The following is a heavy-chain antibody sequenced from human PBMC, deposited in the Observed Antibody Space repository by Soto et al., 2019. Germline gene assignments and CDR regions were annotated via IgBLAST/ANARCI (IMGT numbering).Heavy chain of an antibody. D-gene: IGHD1-7*01. J-gene: IGHJ4*02. V-gene: IGHV4-59*01. CDR1: GGSISSYY. CDR2: IYYSGST. Sequence: SETLSLTCTFSGGSISSYYCSWIRQPPGRGLEWIGYIYYSGSTNYNPSLKSRVTMSVDTSKNQFSLKLSSVTAADTAVYYCARTITGTTMLPYYFDYWGQGALVTVSS. CDR3: ARTITGTTMLPYYFDY.